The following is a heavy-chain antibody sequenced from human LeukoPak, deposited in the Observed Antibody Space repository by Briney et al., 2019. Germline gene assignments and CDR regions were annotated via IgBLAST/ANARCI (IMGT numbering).Heavy chain of an antibody. CDR2: IYYSGST. J-gene: IGHJ4*02. CDR1: GGSISSYY. D-gene: IGHD2-15*01. V-gene: IGHV4-59*01. CDR3: AREGLNCSGGSCYTVFDY. Sequence: SETLSLTCTVSGGSISSYYWSWIRQPPGKGLEWIGYIYYSGSTNYNPSLKSRVTISVDTSKNQLSLKLSSVTAADTAVYYCAREGLNCSGGSCYTVFDYWGQGTLVTVSS.